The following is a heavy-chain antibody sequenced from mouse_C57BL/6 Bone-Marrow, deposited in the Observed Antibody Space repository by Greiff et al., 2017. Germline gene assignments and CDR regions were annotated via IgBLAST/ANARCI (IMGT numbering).Heavy chain of an antibody. Sequence: EVQRVASGGGLVQPKGSLTLSCAASGFHFNTYAMPWVRLAPGNGLEWVARLRSKSSTFASYYAVSVKDRFTISRDGSRSMLYRQMNNLKTEDTAMYYCVRDPVIYYDYDEAMDYWGQGNSVSVSS. D-gene: IGHD2-4*01. CDR2: LRSKSSTFAS. V-gene: IGHV10-3*01. CDR3: VRDPVIYYDYDEAMDY. J-gene: IGHJ4*01. CDR1: GFHFNTYA.